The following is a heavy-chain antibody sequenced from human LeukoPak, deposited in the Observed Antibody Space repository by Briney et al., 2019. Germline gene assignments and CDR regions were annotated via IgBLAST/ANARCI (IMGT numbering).Heavy chain of an antibody. Sequence: SETLSLTCTVSGGSTSSYYWSWIRQPPGKGLEWIGYIYYSGSTNYNPSLKSRVTISVDTSKNQFSLKLSSVTAADTAVYYCAWTLNWFDPWGQGTLVTVSS. D-gene: IGHD3/OR15-3a*01. CDR2: IYYSGST. CDR3: AWTLNWFDP. V-gene: IGHV4-59*08. CDR1: GGSTSSYY. J-gene: IGHJ5*02.